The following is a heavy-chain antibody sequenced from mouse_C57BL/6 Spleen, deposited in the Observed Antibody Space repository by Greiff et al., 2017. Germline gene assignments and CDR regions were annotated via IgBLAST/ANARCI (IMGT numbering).Heavy chain of an antibody. CDR1: GYTFTSYW. V-gene: IGHV1-53*01. CDR3: ARSGYYGREDFDY. D-gene: IGHD1-1*01. Sequence: VQLQQPGTELVKPGASVKLSCKASGYTFTSYWMRWVKQRPGQGLEWIGNINPSNGGTNYNEKFKSKATLTVDKSSSTAYMQLSSLTSEDSAVYYCARSGYYGREDFDYWGQGTTLTVSS. CDR2: INPSNGGT. J-gene: IGHJ2*01.